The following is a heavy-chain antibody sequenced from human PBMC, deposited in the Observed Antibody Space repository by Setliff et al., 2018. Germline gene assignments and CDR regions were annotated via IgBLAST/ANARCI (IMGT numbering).Heavy chain of an antibody. CDR2: IYHSGST. Sequence: SETLSLTCTVSGYPISSGYYWGWIRQPPGKGLEWIGSIYHSGSTYYNPSLKSRVTISVDTSKNQFSLKLSPVTAADTAVYYCARGRTMVRGVDAFDIWGQGTMVTVSS. CDR3: ARGRTMVRGVDAFDI. V-gene: IGHV4-38-2*02. J-gene: IGHJ3*02. D-gene: IGHD3-10*01. CDR1: GYPISSGYY.